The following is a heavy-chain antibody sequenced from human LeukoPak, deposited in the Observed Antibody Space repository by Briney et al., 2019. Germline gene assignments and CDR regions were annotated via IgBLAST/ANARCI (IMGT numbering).Heavy chain of an antibody. J-gene: IGHJ4*02. V-gene: IGHV3-30*18. D-gene: IGHD3-3*01. CDR3: AKARDSWSNKIDH. Sequence: GRSLRLSCAASGFTFSSYGMYWVRQAPGKGLEWVAVISYHGSNKYYADSVKGRFTISRDNSKNTLYLQMNSLRDEDTAEYYCAKARDSWSNKIDHWGQGTLVTVSS. CDR1: GFTFSSYG. CDR2: ISYHGSNK.